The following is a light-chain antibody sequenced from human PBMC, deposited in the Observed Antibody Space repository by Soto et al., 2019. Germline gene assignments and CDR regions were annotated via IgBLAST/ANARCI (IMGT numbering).Light chain of an antibody. V-gene: IGKV1-27*01. CDR1: KAIGNN. CDR3: QNYNSAPHT. Sequence: DIQMTHSPSPLSASVGDRVPITCRPSKAIGNNLAWYQQKPGKVPKLLIYAASTLQSGVPSRFSGSGSGTDFTLTISSLQPEDVATYYCQNYNSAPHTFGGGTKVEIK. CDR2: AAS. J-gene: IGKJ4*01.